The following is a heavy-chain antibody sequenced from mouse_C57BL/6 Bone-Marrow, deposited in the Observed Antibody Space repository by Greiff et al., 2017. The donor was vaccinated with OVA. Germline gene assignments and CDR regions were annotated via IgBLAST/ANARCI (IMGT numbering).Heavy chain of an antibody. J-gene: IGHJ3*01. V-gene: IGHV5-17*01. D-gene: IGHD2-4*01. CDR1: GFTFSDYG. Sequence: EVHLVESGGGLVKPGGSLKLSCAASGFTFSDYGMHWVRQAPEKGLEWVAYISSGSSTIYYADTVKGRFTISRDNAKNTLFLQMTSLRSEDTAMYYCARPGDYDERGFAYWGQGTLVTVSA. CDR3: ARPGDYDERGFAY. CDR2: ISSGSSTI.